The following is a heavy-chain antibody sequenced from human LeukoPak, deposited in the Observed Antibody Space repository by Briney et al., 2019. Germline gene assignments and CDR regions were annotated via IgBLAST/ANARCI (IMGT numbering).Heavy chain of an antibody. CDR3: AKGGSYPKRYAFDI. V-gene: IGHV3-74*01. CDR2: INNDGSST. D-gene: IGHD1-26*01. J-gene: IGHJ3*02. Sequence: PGGSLRLSCAASGFTFSNYWMQWVRQAPGKGLVWVSRINNDGSSTIYADSVKGRFTISRDNAKNTLYLQMNSLRAEDTAVYYCAKGGSYPKRYAFDIWGQGTMVTVSS. CDR1: GFTFSNYW.